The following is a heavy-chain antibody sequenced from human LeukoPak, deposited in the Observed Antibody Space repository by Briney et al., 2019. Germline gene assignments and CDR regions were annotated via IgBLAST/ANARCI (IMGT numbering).Heavy chain of an antibody. CDR2: MNPNSGNT. Sequence: ASVKVSCKASGYTFTSYDINWVRQATGQGLEWMGWMNPNSGNTGYAQKFQGRVTMTRNTSISTAYMELSSLRSDDTAVYYCARDPLGPGNWFDPWGQGTLVTVSS. J-gene: IGHJ5*02. CDR1: GYTFTSYD. D-gene: IGHD3-10*01. V-gene: IGHV1-8*01. CDR3: ARDPLGPGNWFDP.